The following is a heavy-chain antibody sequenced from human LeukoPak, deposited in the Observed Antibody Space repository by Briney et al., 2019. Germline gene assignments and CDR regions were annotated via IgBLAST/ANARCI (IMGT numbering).Heavy chain of an antibody. J-gene: IGHJ4*02. CDR2: ISWNSGSI. V-gene: IGHV3-9*01. CDR1: GFTFDDYA. D-gene: IGHD1-1*01. CDR3: AKDLTTGTLSFDY. Sequence: GRSLRLSCAASGFTFDDYAMHWVRQAPGKGLEWVSGISWNSGSIGYADSVKGRFTISRDNAKNSLYLQMNSLRAEDTAVYSCAKDLTTGTLSFDYWGQGTLVTVSS.